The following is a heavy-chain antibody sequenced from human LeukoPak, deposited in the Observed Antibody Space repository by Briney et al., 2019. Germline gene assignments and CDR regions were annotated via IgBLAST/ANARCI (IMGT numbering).Heavy chain of an antibody. V-gene: IGHV4-34*01. D-gene: IGHD3-10*01. CDR1: GGSLSGYY. CDR2: SNYSGST. Sequence: SETLPLTCAVYGGSLSGYYWSWIRQPPGKGLEWIGESNYSGSTNYNPSLKSRVTISVDTSKNQFSLKLSSVTAADTAVYYCAKRSYHLVRGVIITKTHFDYWGQGTLVTVSS. J-gene: IGHJ4*02. CDR3: AKRSYHLVRGVIITKTHFDY.